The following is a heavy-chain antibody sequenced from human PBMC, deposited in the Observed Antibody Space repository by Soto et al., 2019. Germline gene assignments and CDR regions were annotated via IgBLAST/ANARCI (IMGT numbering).Heavy chain of an antibody. J-gene: IGHJ4*02. CDR1: GYTFTSYG. D-gene: IGHD5-18*01. CDR3: ARDVGYGLIDY. V-gene: IGHV1-18*01. Sequence: ASVKVSCKASGYTFTSYGISWVRQAPGQGLEWIGWINAYNGNTNYAQKLQGRVTMTTDTSTSAAYMELRSLRSDDTAVYYCARDVGYGLIDYWGQGTLVTVSS. CDR2: INAYNGNT.